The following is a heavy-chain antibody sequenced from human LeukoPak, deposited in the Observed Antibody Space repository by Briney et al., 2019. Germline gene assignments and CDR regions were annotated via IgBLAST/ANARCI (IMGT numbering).Heavy chain of an antibody. CDR1: GGSFSGYY. J-gene: IGHJ4*02. D-gene: IGHD6-13*01. CDR2: INHSGST. CDR3: ARASSWYPLPYYFDY. V-gene: IGHV4-34*01. Sequence: SETLSLTCAVYGGSFSGYYWSWIRQPPGKGLEWIGEINHSGSTNYNPSHKSRVTISVDTSKNQFSLKLSSVTAADTAVYYCARASSWYPLPYYFDYWGQGTLVTVSS.